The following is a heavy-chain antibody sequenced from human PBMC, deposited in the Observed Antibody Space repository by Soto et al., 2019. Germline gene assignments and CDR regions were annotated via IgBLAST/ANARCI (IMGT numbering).Heavy chain of an antibody. CDR1: GGTFSSYA. V-gene: IGHV1-69*13. CDR2: IIPIFGTA. D-gene: IGHD5-18*01. J-gene: IGHJ6*02. CDR3: SRDDVDTAMPYGMDV. Sequence: SVKVSCKASGGTFSSYAISWVRQAPGQGLEWMGGIIPIFGTANYAQKFQGRVTITADESSSTAYMELSSLRSEDTAVYYCSRDDVDTAMPYGMDVWGQGTTVTVSS.